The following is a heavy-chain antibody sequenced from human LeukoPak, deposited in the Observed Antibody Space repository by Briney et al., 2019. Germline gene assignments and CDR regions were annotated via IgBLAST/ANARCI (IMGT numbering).Heavy chain of an antibody. D-gene: IGHD2-21*01. V-gene: IGHV4-59*08. CDR2: VYYTGST. CDR3: ARLATGGDCGFDV. CDR1: GFTFSSYA. J-gene: IGHJ3*01. Sequence: PGGSLRLSCAASGFTFSSYAMSWIRQPPGKGLEWIGYVYYTGSTNYNPSLKSRVTMFEDKSKNQFSLRLYSVTVADTAVYYCARLATGGDCGFDVWGQGTMVTVSS.